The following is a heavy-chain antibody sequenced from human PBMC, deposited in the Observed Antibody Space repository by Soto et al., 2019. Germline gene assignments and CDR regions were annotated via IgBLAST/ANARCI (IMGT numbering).Heavy chain of an antibody. CDR2: ISGSGGTT. CDR3: VKDRDSNSWPSRDV. Sequence: PGGSLRLSCAASGFTFSTFAMSRVRQAPGKGMEWVSAISGSGGTTYNADSVKGRFTISRDNSKNTLYLQMNSLRAEDTAVYYCVKDRDSNSWPSRDVWGPGTTVTVSS. CDR1: GFTFSTFA. D-gene: IGHD3-22*01. J-gene: IGHJ6*02. V-gene: IGHV3-23*01.